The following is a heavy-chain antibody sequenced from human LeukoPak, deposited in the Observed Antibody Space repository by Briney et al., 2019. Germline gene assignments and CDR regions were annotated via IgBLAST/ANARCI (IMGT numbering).Heavy chain of an antibody. CDR2: ISSSSSYI. D-gene: IGHD3-3*01. V-gene: IGHV3-21*01. CDR3: AREATIFGVDPKSYFDY. CDR1: GFTFSSYS. Sequence: GGSLRLSCAASGFTFSSYSMNWVRQAPGKGLEWVSSISSSSSYIYYADSVKGRFTISRDNAKNSLYLQMNSLRAEDTAVYYCAREATIFGVDPKSYFDYWGQGTLVTVSS. J-gene: IGHJ4*02.